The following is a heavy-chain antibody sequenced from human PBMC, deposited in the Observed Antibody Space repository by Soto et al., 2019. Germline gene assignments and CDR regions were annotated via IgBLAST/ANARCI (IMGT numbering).Heavy chain of an antibody. Sequence: QVQLVQSGAEVKKPGSSVKVSCKASGGTFSSYAISWVRQAPGQGLEWMGGIIPIFGTANYAQKFQGRVTITADESTSTADMELSSLRSEDTAVYYCARVHCSGGSCYSWDYYYYGMDVWGQGTTVTVSS. V-gene: IGHV1-69*12. CDR2: IIPIFGTA. CDR1: GGTFSSYA. J-gene: IGHJ6*02. D-gene: IGHD2-15*01. CDR3: ARVHCSGGSCYSWDYYYYGMDV.